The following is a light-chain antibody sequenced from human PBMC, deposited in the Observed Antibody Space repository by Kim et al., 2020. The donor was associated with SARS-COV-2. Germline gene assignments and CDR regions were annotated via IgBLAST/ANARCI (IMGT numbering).Light chain of an antibody. Sequence: SGALGQPAMIAGRGTVIGKNDVHWYQLKPGQAPVVAIYRDSNRPSAIPARSSGSNSGSTAPLTISRAQDGDEDDYFCQVWDRSTAVFGGGTQLTVL. CDR2: RDS. J-gene: IGLJ2*01. CDR1: VIGKND. V-gene: IGLV3-9*01. CDR3: QVWDRSTAV.